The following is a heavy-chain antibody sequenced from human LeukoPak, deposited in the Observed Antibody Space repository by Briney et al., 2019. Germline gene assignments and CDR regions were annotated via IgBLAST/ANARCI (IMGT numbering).Heavy chain of an antibody. CDR1: GGTFSSYA. CDR2: INPNSGGT. D-gene: IGHD2-2*02. Sequence: ASVKVSCKASGGTFSSYAISWVRQAPGQGLEWMGWINPNSGGTNYAQKFQGRVTMTRDTSISTAYMELSRLRSDDTAVYYCARVGSELGYCSSTSCYNPWGQGTLVTVSS. J-gene: IGHJ5*02. CDR3: ARVGSELGYCSSTSCYNP. V-gene: IGHV1-2*02.